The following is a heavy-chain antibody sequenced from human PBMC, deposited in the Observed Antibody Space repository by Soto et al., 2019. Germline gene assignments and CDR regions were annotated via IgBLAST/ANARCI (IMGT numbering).Heavy chain of an antibody. D-gene: IGHD5-12*01. Sequence: VKVSCKASGGAVSSYAFSWLRQPPGQGLESIGGIIRIFHTPTYVQKYEARVTITADESTSTAYMALIRLRSDATAVYYCVHRRDGYNSAFFDYWGQGTLVTVSS. CDR3: VHRRDGYNSAFFDY. CDR2: IIRIFHTP. V-gene: IGHV1-69*13. CDR1: GGAVSSYA. J-gene: IGHJ4*02.